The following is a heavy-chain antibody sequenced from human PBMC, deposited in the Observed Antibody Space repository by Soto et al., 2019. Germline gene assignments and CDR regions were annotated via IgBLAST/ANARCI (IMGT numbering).Heavy chain of an antibody. CDR1: GYTFTSYA. Sequence: QVQLVQSGAEVKKPGASVKVSCKASGYTFTSYAMHWVRQAPGQRLEWMGWINAGNGNTKYSQKFQGRVTITRDTSASTAYMELSSLRSEDTAVYYCARDRSIAVAPYYYYMDVWDKGTTVTVSS. J-gene: IGHJ6*03. CDR3: ARDRSIAVAPYYYYMDV. V-gene: IGHV1-3*01. CDR2: INAGNGNT. D-gene: IGHD6-19*01.